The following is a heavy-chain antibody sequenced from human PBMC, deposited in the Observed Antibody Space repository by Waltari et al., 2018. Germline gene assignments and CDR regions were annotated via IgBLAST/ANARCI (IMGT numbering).Heavy chain of an antibody. V-gene: IGHV1-69*10. J-gene: IGHJ4*02. Sequence: QVQLVQSGAEVKKPGSSVQASCKASGGTFSSYAISWGRAAPGEGLEWRGGIIPIRSLANDAQKYQGRVSIATDKSTNTAYMGWGSVSSEDTAVYYCARGGAYFWFDYWGQGTLVTVSS. CDR1: GGTFSSYA. CDR3: ARGGAYFWFDY. CDR2: IIPIRSLA. D-gene: IGHD3-3*01.